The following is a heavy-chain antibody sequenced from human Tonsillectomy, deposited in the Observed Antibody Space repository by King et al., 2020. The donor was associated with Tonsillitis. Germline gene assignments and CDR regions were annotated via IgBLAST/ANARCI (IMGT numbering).Heavy chain of an antibody. Sequence: QLQESGPGLVNPSATLSLTCTVSGGSISSYYWSWIRQPPGKGLEWISYIYYSGSTNYNPSLKSRVTISVDTSKNQFSLKLSSVTAADTAVYYCARVEMYDFWSGYYTGNWFDPWGQGTLVTVSS. D-gene: IGHD3-3*01. CDR3: ARVEMYDFWSGYYTGNWFDP. CDR2: IYYSGST. J-gene: IGHJ5*02. V-gene: IGHV4-59*01. CDR1: GGSISSYY.